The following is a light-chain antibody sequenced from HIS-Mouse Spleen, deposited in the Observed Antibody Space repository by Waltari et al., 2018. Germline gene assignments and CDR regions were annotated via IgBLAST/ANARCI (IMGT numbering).Light chain of an antibody. CDR3: QQANSFPSFTLFT. V-gene: IGKV1-12*02. CDR1: QGISSW. CDR2: AAA. J-gene: IGKJ3*01. Sequence: DIQMTQSPSSVSASVGDRVTITCRASQGISSWLAWYQQKPGKAPKLLIYAAASWQSGAASRFSGSGSGTDFTLTISSLQPEDFATYYWQQANSFPSFTLFTFGPGTKVDIK.